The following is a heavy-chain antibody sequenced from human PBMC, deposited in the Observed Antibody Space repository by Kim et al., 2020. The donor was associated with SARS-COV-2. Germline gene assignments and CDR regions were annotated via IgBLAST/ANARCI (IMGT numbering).Heavy chain of an antibody. CDR3: AXXRSSTXCYPXXYSXXMDV. J-gene: IGHJ6*03. Sequence: GGSLRLSCAASGFTFSSYDMHWVRQATGKGLXWVSTXGTAGXTYYPGSVKGRFTTXRKIXXNSLXXQMXXLRAXTTAVYXCAXXRSSTXCYPXXYSXXMDVXXXGATXXVS. D-gene: IGHD2-2*01. CDR1: GFTFSSYD. V-gene: IGHV3-13*01. CDR2: XGTAGXT.